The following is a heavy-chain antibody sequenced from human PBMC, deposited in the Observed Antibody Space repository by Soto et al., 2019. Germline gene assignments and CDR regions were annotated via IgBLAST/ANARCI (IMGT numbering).Heavy chain of an antibody. Sequence: GGSLRLSCAASGFTFSSYGRHWVRQDPGKRLERVAVIWYDGSNKYYADSVKGRFTISRDNSKNTLYLQMNSLRAEDTAVYYCARDHCSSTSCYFSDYWGQGTLVTVSS. D-gene: IGHD2-2*01. J-gene: IGHJ4*02. CDR1: GFTFSSYG. CDR2: IWYDGSNK. V-gene: IGHV3-33*01. CDR3: ARDHCSSTSCYFSDY.